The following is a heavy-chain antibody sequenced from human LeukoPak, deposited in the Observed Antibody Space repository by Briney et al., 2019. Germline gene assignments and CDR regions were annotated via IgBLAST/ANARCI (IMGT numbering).Heavy chain of an antibody. CDR1: GFTFSSYS. D-gene: IGHD3-10*01. Sequence: GSLRLSCAASGFTFSSYSMNWVRQAPGKGLEWVSSISSSSSYIYYADSVKGRFTISRDNAKNSLYLQMNSLRAEDTAVYYCAKEDRGVSYWFDPWGQGTLVTVSS. J-gene: IGHJ5*02. V-gene: IGHV3-21*01. CDR3: AKEDRGVSYWFDP. CDR2: ISSSSSYI.